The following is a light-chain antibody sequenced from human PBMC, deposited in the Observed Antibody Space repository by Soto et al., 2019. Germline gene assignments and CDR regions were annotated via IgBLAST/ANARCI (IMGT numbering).Light chain of an antibody. CDR1: QSVSSN. CDR3: QQYSNWRT. CDR2: GAS. Sequence: EIVMTQSPATLSASPGEKATLSCRASQSVSSNLAWYQQKPGQAPRLLIYGASTRATGIPARISGSGSGTEFTLTITSLQSEDFAVYYCQQYSNWRTFGQGTKVDI. J-gene: IGKJ1*01. V-gene: IGKV3-15*01.